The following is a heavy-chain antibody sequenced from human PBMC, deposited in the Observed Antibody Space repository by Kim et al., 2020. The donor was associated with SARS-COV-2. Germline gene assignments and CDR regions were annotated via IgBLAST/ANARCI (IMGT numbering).Heavy chain of an antibody. CDR2: IKRDGSER. Sequence: GGSLRLSCVESGITSSSYWLTWVRQAPGKGLEWVANIKRDGSERYYGDSVKGRFTISRDNANSSVFLQMNSLRSEDTAVYYCGISGIWGQGTLVTVSS. CDR1: GITSSSYW. CDR3: GISGI. V-gene: IGHV3-7*01. J-gene: IGHJ4*02.